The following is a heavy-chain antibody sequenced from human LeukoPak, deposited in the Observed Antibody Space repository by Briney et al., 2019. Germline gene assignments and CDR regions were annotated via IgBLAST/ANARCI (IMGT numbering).Heavy chain of an antibody. V-gene: IGHV3-23*01. CDR3: VKGGYNSGWSY. D-gene: IGHD6-19*01. Sequence: GGSLRLSCAASGFTFSTYSMNWVRQAPGKGLEWVSSISTSGGTYYADSVRGRFTISRDNSKNTLYLQMNSLRAEDTALYYCVKGGYNSGWSYWGQGTLVTVSS. CDR1: GFTFSTYS. CDR2: ISTSGGT. J-gene: IGHJ4*02.